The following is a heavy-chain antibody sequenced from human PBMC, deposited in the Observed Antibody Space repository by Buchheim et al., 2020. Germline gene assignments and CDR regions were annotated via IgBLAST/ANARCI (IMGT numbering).Heavy chain of an antibody. V-gene: IGHV3-23*01. Sequence: EVQLLESGGHLVQPGGSLRLSCAASGFTFSGCSMSWVRQAPGKGLEWVSTSGISGATYYAESVVGRFTISRDDSKNTPFLLMNSLRAEDTAIYYCAKRVAVPGGTHYFDYWGQGTL. CDR3: AKRVAVPGGTHYFDY. CDR1: GFTFSGCS. J-gene: IGHJ4*02. D-gene: IGHD3-10*01. CDR2: TSGISGAT.